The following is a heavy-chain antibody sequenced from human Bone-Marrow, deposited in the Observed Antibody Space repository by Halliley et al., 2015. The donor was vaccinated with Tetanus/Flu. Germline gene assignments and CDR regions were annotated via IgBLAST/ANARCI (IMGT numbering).Heavy chain of an antibody. CDR2: INDISSHI. CDR1: GFSFSAYN. CDR3: ARDYSTYARSSGFDI. V-gene: IGHV3-21*01. D-gene: IGHD4-4*01. J-gene: IGHJ3*02. Sequence: SLRLSCAASGFSFSAYNMNWVRRAPGKGLEWVSYINDISSHIYYAESLKGRFTISRDNAKNSLYLQMNSLTAEDTAVYFCARDYSTYARSSGFDIWGQGTMVTVSS.